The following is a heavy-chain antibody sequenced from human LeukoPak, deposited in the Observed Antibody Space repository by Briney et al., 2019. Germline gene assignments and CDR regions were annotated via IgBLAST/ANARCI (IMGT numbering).Heavy chain of an antibody. CDR1: GGTFSSYA. CDR3: ARGFKAYDILTGSPQLGI. Sequence: SVKVSCKASGGTFSSYAISWVRQAPGQGLEWMGRIIPIFGTANYAQKFQGRVTITTDESTSTAYMELSSLRSEDTAVYYCARGFKAYDILTGSPQLGIWGQGTMVTVSS. J-gene: IGHJ3*02. D-gene: IGHD3-9*01. V-gene: IGHV1-69*05. CDR2: IIPIFGTA.